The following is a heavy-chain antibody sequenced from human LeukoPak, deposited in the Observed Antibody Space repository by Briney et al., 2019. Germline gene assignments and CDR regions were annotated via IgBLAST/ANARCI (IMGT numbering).Heavy chain of an antibody. Sequence: PGGSLRLSCAASGFTFSSYGMSWVRQAPGKGLEWVSAISGSGGSTYYADSVKGRFTISRDNSKNTLYLQMNSLRAEDTAVYYCAKGESSNWYYFDYWGQGNLVTVSS. CDR1: GFTFSSYG. CDR2: ISGSGGST. CDR3: AKGESSNWYYFDY. V-gene: IGHV3-23*01. D-gene: IGHD6-13*01. J-gene: IGHJ4*02.